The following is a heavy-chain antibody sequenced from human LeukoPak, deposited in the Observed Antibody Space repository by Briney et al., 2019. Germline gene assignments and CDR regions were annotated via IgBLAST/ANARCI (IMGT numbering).Heavy chain of an antibody. J-gene: IGHJ4*02. D-gene: IGHD6-19*01. CDR2: INPSGGST. CDR1: GYTFNNHY. V-gene: IGHV1-46*02. Sequence: ASVKVPCKASGYTFNNHYMYWVRQAPGQGLEWMGVINPSGGSTSYAQKFQGRVTMTRDTSTRTVYMEVNSLRSEDTAVYYCARQGTYSSAIGMGYWGQGTLSPSPQ. CDR3: ARQGTYSSAIGMGY.